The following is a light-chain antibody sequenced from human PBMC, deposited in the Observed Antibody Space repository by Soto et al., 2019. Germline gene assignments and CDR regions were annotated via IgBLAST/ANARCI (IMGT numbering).Light chain of an antibody. V-gene: IGKV1-5*01. Sequence: DIQMTQSPSTLSAFVGDRVTITCRASQSISLWLAWYQQKPGKAPRLLIYDVSTLESGVPSRFSGSGSGTEFSLTIKSLEPDDFATYYCQQYNSYSWTFGQGTKVELK. J-gene: IGKJ1*01. CDR1: QSISLW. CDR2: DVS. CDR3: QQYNSYSWT.